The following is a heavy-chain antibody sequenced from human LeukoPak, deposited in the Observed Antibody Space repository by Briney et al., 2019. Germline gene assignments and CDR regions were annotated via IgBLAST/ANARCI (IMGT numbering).Heavy chain of an antibody. CDR1: GFTFDDYG. D-gene: IGHD2-2*01. CDR2: INWNGGST. Sequence: GGSLRLSCAASGFTFDDYGMSWVRQAPGKGLEWVSGINWNGGSTGYADSVKGRFTISRDNAKNSLYLQMNSLRAEDTAVYYCARASSCTTTSCYGYMDVWGKGTTVTVSS. CDR3: ARASSCTTTSCYGYMDV. V-gene: IGHV3-20*04. J-gene: IGHJ6*03.